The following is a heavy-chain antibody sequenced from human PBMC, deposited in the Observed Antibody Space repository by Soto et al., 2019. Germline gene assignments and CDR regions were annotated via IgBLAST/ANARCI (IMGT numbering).Heavy chain of an antibody. V-gene: IGHV3-74*01. CDR3: ARGLYYGSGSYYNDYYYYGMDV. CDR2: INSDGSST. Sequence: GGSLRLSCAASGFTFSSYWMHWVRQAPGKGLVWVSRINSDGSSTSYADSVKGRFTISRDNAKNTLYLQMNSLRAEDTAVYYCARGLYYGSGSYYNDYYYYGMDVWGQGTTVTVSS. D-gene: IGHD3-10*01. CDR1: GFTFSSYW. J-gene: IGHJ6*02.